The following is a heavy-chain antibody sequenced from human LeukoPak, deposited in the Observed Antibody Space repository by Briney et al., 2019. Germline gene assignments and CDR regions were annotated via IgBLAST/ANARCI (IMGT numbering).Heavy chain of an antibody. CDR2: IYPGDSDT. CDR3: ARQRSEMATIHYYYFDY. J-gene: IGHJ4*02. CDR1: GYSFTSYW. Sequence: GESLKISCKGSGYSFTSYWIGWVRQMPGKGLEWMGIIYPGDSDTRYSPSFQGQVTISADKSISTAYLQWSSLKASDTAMYCCARQRSEMATIHYYYFDYWGQGTLVTVSS. V-gene: IGHV5-51*01. D-gene: IGHD5-24*01.